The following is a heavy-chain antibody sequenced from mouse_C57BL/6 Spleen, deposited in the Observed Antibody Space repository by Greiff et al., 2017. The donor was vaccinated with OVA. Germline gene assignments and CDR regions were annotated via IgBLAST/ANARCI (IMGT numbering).Heavy chain of an antibody. CDR2: IYPSDSET. CDR3: ARLQDYDGSEYFDV. Sequence: QSCKASGYTFTSYWMDWVKQRPGQGLEWIGNIYPSDSETHYNQKFKGKATLTVDKSSSTAYMQLSSLTSEDTAVYYCARLQDYDGSEYFDVWGKGTTLTVSS. V-gene: IGHV1-61*01. D-gene: IGHD1-1*01. CDR1: GYTFTSYW. J-gene: IGHJ1*03.